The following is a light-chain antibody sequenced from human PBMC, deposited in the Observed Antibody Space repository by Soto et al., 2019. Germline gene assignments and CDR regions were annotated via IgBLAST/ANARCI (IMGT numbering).Light chain of an antibody. CDR1: SSDVGGYNY. V-gene: IGLV2-14*01. CDR2: EVS. CDR3: TSFTTISTWV. Sequence: LTQPASVSGSPGQSITISCTGTSSDVGGYNYVSWFQQHPGKAPKLKIYEVSNRPSGVSNRFSGSKSGNTASLTISELQAEDEADYYCTSFTTISTWVFGGGTQLTVL. J-gene: IGLJ3*02.